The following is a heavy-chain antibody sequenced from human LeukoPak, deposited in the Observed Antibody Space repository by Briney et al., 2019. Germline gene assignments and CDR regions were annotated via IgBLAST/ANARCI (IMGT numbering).Heavy chain of an antibody. J-gene: IGHJ5*02. V-gene: IGHV4-59*01. CDR3: ARRSSSWKNWFDP. CDR2: IYYSGTT. Sequence: PSETLSLTCTVSGGSINNYFWSWIRQPPGKGLEWIGYIYYSGTTNYNPSLKSRVTMSVDMSKNQFSLKLSSVTAADTAVYYCARRSSSWKNWFDPWGQGTLVTVSS. CDR1: GGSINNYF. D-gene: IGHD6-13*01.